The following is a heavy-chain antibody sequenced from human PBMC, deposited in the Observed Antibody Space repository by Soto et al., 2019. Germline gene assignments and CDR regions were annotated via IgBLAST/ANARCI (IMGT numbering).Heavy chain of an antibody. CDR2: MNPNSGTT. CDR1: GYTFTSFD. J-gene: IGHJ5*02. D-gene: IGHD6-19*01. CDR3: ARPYYSGWFLFTS. Sequence: GASVKVSCKASGYTFTSFDIHWVRQATGQGLEWMGWMNPNSGTTNYAQKFQDRVTMTRNTSISTAYMEVSSLRSDDTAIYYCARPYYSGWFLFTSWGQGTLATVSS. V-gene: IGHV1-8*01.